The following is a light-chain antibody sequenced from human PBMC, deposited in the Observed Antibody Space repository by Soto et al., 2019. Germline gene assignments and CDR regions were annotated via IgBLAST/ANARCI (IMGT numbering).Light chain of an antibody. CDR2: DDD. Sequence: SYELTQPPSVSVAPGQTASFTCGGHNIWRKSVHWYQQKPGQAPILVIYDDDDRPSGIPGRFSGSNSGSAATLTISRVEAGDEADYYCQVWDSDTDHVVFGGGTKLTVL. CDR1: NIWRKS. J-gene: IGLJ2*01. V-gene: IGLV3-21*02. CDR3: QVWDSDTDHVV.